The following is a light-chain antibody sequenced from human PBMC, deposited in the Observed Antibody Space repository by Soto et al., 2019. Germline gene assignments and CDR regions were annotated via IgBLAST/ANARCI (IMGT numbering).Light chain of an antibody. CDR3: QLYGTSPKT. Sequence: EIVLTQSPGTLSLSPWERATLSCRASQSVSSSYLAWYQQKPGQAPRLLIYGASSRATGIPDRFSGSGSGTDFTLTISSLEPEDFAVYYCQLYGTSPKTFGQGTKV. CDR1: QSVSSSY. J-gene: IGKJ1*01. V-gene: IGKV3-20*01. CDR2: GAS.